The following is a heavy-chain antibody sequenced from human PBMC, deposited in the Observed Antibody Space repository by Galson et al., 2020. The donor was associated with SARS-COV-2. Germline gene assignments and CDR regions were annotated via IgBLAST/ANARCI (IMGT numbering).Heavy chain of an antibody. CDR1: GGSISSYY. CDR3: ARGGRGDPGLGY. D-gene: IGHD4-17*01. CDR2: IYYSGST. V-gene: IGHV4-59*13. Sequence: SETLSLTCTVSGGSISSYYWSWIRQPPGKGLEWIGYIYYSGSTNYNPSLKSRVTISVDTSKNQFSLKLSSVTAADTAVYYCARGGRGDPGLGYWGQGTLVTVSS. J-gene: IGHJ4*02.